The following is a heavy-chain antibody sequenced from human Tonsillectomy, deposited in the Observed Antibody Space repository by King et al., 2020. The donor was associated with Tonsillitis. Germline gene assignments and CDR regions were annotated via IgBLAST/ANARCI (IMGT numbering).Heavy chain of an antibody. Sequence: VQLVESGGGLVQPGGSLRLSCAASGFTFSSYAMSWVRQAPGKGLEWISAICGSGGSTYYADSVKGRFTISRDNSKNTRYLQMNSLRAEDTAVYYCAKGGGRIQLWFYYWGQGTLVTVSS. CDR3: AKGGGRIQLWFYY. J-gene: IGHJ4*02. V-gene: IGHV3-23*04. CDR2: ICGSGGST. D-gene: IGHD5-18*01. CDR1: GFTFSSYA.